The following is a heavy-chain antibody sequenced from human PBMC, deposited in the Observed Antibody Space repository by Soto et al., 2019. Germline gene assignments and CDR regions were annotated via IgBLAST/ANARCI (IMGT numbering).Heavy chain of an antibody. CDR1: GFTFSSYG. J-gene: IGHJ4*02. CDR2: IWYDGSNK. Sequence: QVQLVESGRGVVQPGRSLRLSCAASGFTFSSYGMHWVRQAPGKGLEWVAVIWYDGSNKYYADSVKGRFTISRDNSKNTLYLQMNSLRAEDTAVYYCAREQQLDGGGFDYWGQGTLVTVSS. V-gene: IGHV3-33*01. CDR3: AREQQLDGGGFDY. D-gene: IGHD6-13*01.